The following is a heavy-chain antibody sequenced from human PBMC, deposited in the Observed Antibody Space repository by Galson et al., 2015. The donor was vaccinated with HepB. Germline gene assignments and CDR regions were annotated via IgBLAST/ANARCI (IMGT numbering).Heavy chain of an antibody. CDR1: GDSVSSNRAA. J-gene: IGHJ4*02. D-gene: IGHD6-19*01. Sequence: AISGDSVSSNRAAWNWFRQSPSRGLEWLGRTNYRPHYRSKWYNDYAVSVKSRITVNPDTTKNQFSLQLNSVTPEDTAVYYCARAWGSSGWDVGPFDYWGQGTLVTVSS. CDR2: TNYRPHYRSKWYN. CDR3: ARAWGSSGWDVGPFDY. V-gene: IGHV6-1*01.